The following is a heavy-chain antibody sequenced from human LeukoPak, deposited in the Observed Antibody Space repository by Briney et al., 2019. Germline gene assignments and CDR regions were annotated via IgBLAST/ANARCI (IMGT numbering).Heavy chain of an antibody. CDR2: IISGSNYM. CDR1: GFTFSAYN. V-gene: IGHV3-21*01. CDR3: ARDLGGDNIVFDY. J-gene: IGHJ4*02. Sequence: GGSLRLSCAGSGFTFSAYNMNWVRQAPGKGLKWGSSIISGSNYMYYADSVKGRLTISRDNAKNSLYLQMNSLIVEDTAVYYCARDLGGDNIVFDYWGQGTLVTVSS. D-gene: IGHD2-21*01.